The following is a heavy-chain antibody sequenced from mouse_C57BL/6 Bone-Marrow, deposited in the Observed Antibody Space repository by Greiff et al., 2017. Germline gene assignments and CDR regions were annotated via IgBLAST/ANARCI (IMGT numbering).Heavy chain of an antibody. CDR3: ARSGAWFAD. D-gene: IGHD3-1*01. J-gene: IGHJ3*01. Sequence: QVQLKESGAELVRPGTSVKVSCKASGYAFTNYLIEWVKQRPGQGLEWIGVINPGSGGTNYNEKFKGKATLTADKASSTSYMQRSILASEDSAVYFCARSGAWFADWGQGTLVTVAA. CDR1: GYAFTNYL. V-gene: IGHV1-54*01. CDR2: INPGSGGT.